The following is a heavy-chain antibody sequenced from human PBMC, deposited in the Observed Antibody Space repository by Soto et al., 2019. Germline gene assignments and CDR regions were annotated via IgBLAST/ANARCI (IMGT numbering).Heavy chain of an antibody. D-gene: IGHD5-12*01. CDR1: GYPISSGYC. CDR2: IHHSGST. CDR3: ARSSGYVPGGY. J-gene: IGHJ4*02. V-gene: IGHV4-38-2*01. Sequence: SETLSLTCAVSGYPISSGYCWGWIRQPPGKGLEWIGIIHHSGSTYYNPSLRSRITISVDTSKNQFSLKMPSVTAADTAVYYCARSSGYVPGGYWGQGILVTVSS.